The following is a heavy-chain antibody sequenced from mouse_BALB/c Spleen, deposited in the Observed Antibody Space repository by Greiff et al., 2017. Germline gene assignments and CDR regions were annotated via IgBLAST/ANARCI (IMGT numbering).Heavy chain of an antibody. CDR1: GYAFTNYL. Sequence: VQLQESGAELVRPGTSVKVSCKASGYAFTNYLIEWVKQRPGQGLEWIGVINPGSGGTNYNEKFKGKATLTADKSSSTAYMQLSSLTSDDSAVYFCARSKLITPMDYWGQGTSVTVSS. J-gene: IGHJ4*01. CDR3: ARSKLITPMDY. D-gene: IGHD1-1*01. V-gene: IGHV1-54*01. CDR2: INPGSGGT.